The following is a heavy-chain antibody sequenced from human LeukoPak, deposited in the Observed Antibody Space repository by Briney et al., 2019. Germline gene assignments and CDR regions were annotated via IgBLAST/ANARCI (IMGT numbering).Heavy chain of an antibody. CDR2: IWYDGSNK. J-gene: IGHJ4*02. CDR1: GFTFSSYA. D-gene: IGHD6-19*01. V-gene: IGHV3-33*01. CDR3: ARELEIAVAGTLGY. Sequence: GGSLRLSCAASGFTFSSYAMHWVRQAPGKGLEWVAVIWYDGSNKYYADSVKGRFTISRDHSKNTLYLQMKSLRAEDTAVYYCARELEIAVAGTLGYWGQGTLVTVPS.